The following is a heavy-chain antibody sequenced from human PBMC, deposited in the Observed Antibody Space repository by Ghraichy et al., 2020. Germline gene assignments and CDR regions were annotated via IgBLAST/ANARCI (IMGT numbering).Heavy chain of an antibody. D-gene: IGHD5-12*01. CDR2: INPNSGGT. V-gene: IGHV1-2*02. CDR3: AREGPYSGYDWGGYDYYGMDV. J-gene: IGHJ6*02. Sequence: ASVKVSCKASGYTFTGYYMHWVRPAPGQGLEWMGWINPNSGGTNYAQKFQGRVTMTRDTSISTAYMELSRLRSDDTAVYYCAREGPYSGYDWGGYDYYGMDVWGQGTTVTVSS. CDR1: GYTFTGYY.